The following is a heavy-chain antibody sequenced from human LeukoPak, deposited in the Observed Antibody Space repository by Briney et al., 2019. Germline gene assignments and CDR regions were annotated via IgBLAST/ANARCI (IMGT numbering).Heavy chain of an antibody. D-gene: IGHD1-26*01. Sequence: PGGSLRHSCAASGFTFSSYWMSWVRQAPGKGLEWVANIKQDGSEKYYVDSVKGRFTISRDNAKNSLYLQMNSLRAEDTAVYYCARDWVETSGSYYVYWGQGTLVTVSS. CDR3: ARDWVETSGSYYVY. J-gene: IGHJ4*02. V-gene: IGHV3-7*01. CDR1: GFTFSSYW. CDR2: IKQDGSEK.